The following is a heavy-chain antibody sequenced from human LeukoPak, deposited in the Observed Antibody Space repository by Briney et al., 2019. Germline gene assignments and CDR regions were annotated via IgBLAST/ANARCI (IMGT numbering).Heavy chain of an antibody. CDR1: GYTFTGYY. V-gene: IGHV1-2*02. CDR3: ARSDYYYDSSGYYSNWFDP. Sequence: ASVKVSCKASGYTFTGYYMHWVRQAPGQGLEWMGWINPNSGGTNYAQKFQGRVTMTRDTSISTAYMELSRLRSDDTAVYYCARSDYYYDSSGYYSNWFDPWVQGTLVTVSS. CDR2: INPNSGGT. D-gene: IGHD3-22*01. J-gene: IGHJ5*02.